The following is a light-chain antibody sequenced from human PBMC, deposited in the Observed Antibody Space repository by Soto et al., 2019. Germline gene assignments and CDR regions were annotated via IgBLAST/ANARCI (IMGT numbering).Light chain of an antibody. CDR1: QSVSSSY. CDR2: GAS. V-gene: IGKV3-15*01. J-gene: IGKJ1*01. CDR3: QQYNNWPPT. Sequence: EIVLTQSPGTLSLSPGERATLSCRASQSVSSSYLAWYQQKPGQAPRLLIYGASTRATGIPARFSGSGSGTEFTLTISSLQSEDFAVYYCQQYNNWPPTLGQGTKVNIK.